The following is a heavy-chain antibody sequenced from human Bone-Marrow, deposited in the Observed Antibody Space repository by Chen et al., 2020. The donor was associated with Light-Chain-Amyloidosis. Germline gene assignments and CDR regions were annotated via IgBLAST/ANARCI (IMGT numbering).Heavy chain of an antibody. V-gene: IGHV3-74*01. Sequence: EVQLVESGGGLVQPGGSLRLSCAASGFSIDTYWLHWVRQAPGKGLVWVLRISGDGSSRSYADSVKGRFTISRDNVKNILYLEMNSLRVEDTATYYCARDLTTVTVWGQGTTVTVSS. J-gene: IGHJ6*02. CDR3: ARDLTTVTV. CDR1: GFSIDTYW. D-gene: IGHD4-17*01. CDR2: ISGDGSSR.